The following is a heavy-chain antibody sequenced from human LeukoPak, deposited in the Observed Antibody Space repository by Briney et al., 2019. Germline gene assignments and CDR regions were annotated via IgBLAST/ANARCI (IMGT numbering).Heavy chain of an antibody. CDR2: ISGSGGST. D-gene: IGHD2-15*01. CDR3: AKALSYCSGGSCYSCFDY. Sequence: PGGSLRLSCAASGFTFSSYAMSWVRQAPGKGLEWVSGISGSGGSTYYADSVKGRFTISRDNSKNTLYLQMNSLRAEDTAVYYCAKALSYCSGGSCYSCFDYWGQGTLVTV. CDR1: GFTFSSYA. V-gene: IGHV3-23*01. J-gene: IGHJ4*02.